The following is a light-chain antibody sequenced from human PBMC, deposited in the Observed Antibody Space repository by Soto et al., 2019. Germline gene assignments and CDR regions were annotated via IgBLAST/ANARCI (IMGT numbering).Light chain of an antibody. CDR1: QSIFNNY. V-gene: IGKV3-20*01. CDR2: GAY. J-gene: IGKJ2*01. CDR3: QQYGGSPFT. Sequence: EIVLTQSPGTLSLSPRERATLSSRASQSIFNNYLAWYQQKPGQPPRLLVYGAYFRATGIPDRFSGSGSGTDFTLTISRLEPEDFAVYYCQQYGGSPFTFGQGTRLEIK.